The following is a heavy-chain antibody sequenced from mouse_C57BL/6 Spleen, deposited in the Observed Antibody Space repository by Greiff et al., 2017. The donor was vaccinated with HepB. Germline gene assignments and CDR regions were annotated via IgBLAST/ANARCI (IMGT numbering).Heavy chain of an antibody. V-gene: IGHV1-54*01. CDR3: ATTVTYYFDY. CDR2: INPGSGGT. CDR1: GHAFTNYL. J-gene: IGHJ2*01. Sequence: VQLQQSGAELVRPGTSVKVSCKASGHAFTNYLIEWVKQRPGQGLEWIGVINPGSGGTNYNEKFKGKATLTADKSSSTAYMQLSSLTSEDSAVYFCATTVTYYFDYWGQGTTLTVSS. D-gene: IGHD1-1*01.